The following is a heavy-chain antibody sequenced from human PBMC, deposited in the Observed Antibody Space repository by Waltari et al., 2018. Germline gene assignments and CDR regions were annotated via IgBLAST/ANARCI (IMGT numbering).Heavy chain of an antibody. D-gene: IGHD5-12*01. Sequence: EVQLVESGGGLVQPGGSLRLSCAASGFTFSSYEMNWVSQAPGKGLEWVSYISSSGSTIYYADSVKGRFTISRDNAKNSLYLQMNSLRAEDTAVYYCARDGLRRRGFDIWGQGTMVTVSS. CDR1: GFTFSSYE. J-gene: IGHJ3*02. V-gene: IGHV3-48*03. CDR3: ARDGLRRRGFDI. CDR2: ISSSGSTI.